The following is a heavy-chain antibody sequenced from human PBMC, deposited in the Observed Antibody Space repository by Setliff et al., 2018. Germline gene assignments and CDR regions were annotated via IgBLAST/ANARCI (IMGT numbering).Heavy chain of an antibody. Sequence: GGSLRLSCAASGFTFSSYSMNWVRQAPGKGLEWVSSVSSSSSYIYYADPVKGRFTTSRDNAKNSLYLQMNSLRAEDTAVYYCARDLTAAAGYSSSWTNYYYYYGMDVWGQGTTVTVSS. CDR3: ARDLTAAAGYSSSWTNYYYYYGMDV. D-gene: IGHD6-13*01. CDR1: GFTFSSYS. V-gene: IGHV3-21*01. J-gene: IGHJ6*02. CDR2: VSSSSSYI.